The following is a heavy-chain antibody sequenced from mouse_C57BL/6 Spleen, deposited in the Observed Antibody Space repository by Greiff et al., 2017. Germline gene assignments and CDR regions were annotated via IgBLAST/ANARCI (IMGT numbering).Heavy chain of an antibody. J-gene: IGHJ3*01. CDR2: ISSGGDYI. CDR1: GFTFSSYA. CDR3: TRLDDYSAWFAY. V-gene: IGHV5-9-1*02. Sequence: DVQLVESGEGLVKPGGSLKLSCAASGFTFSSYAMSWVRQTPEKRLEWVAYISSGGDYIYYADTVKGRFTISRDNARNTLYLQMSSLKSEDTAMYYCTRLDDYSAWFAYWGQGTLVTVSA. D-gene: IGHD1-1*01.